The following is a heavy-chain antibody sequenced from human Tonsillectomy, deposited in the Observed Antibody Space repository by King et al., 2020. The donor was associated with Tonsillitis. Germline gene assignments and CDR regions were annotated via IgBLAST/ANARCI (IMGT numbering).Heavy chain of an antibody. D-gene: IGHD5-18*01. J-gene: IGHJ4*02. CDR3: ARGITAGPRSDFDY. V-gene: IGHV1-69*01. Sequence: VQLVESGAEVKKPGSSVKVSCKASGGTFSSYAISWVRQAPGQGLEWMGGIIPIFGTATYAQKFRGRVTNTADESTSTAYMELSSLRSEDTAVYYCARGITAGPRSDFDYWGQGTLVTVSS. CDR2: IIPIFGTA. CDR1: GGTFSSYA.